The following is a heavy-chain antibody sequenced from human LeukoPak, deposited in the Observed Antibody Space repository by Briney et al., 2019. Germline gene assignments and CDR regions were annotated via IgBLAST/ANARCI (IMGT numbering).Heavy chain of an antibody. CDR3: ARGISSTYIGDY. D-gene: IGHD2-2*01. J-gene: IGHJ4*02. Sequence: GESLKISCKGSGYRFTSYWIGWARQMPGKGLEWMGIIFPSDSDTRYSPSFQGQVTISADKSTSTACLQWSSLKASDTAIYYCARGISSTYIGDYWGQGTLVTVSS. CDR2: IFPSDSDT. CDR1: GYRFTSYW. V-gene: IGHV5-51*01.